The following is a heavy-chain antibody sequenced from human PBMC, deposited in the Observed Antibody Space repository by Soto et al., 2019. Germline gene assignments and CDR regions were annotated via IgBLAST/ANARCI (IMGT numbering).Heavy chain of an antibody. J-gene: IGHJ4*02. D-gene: IGHD3-10*01. CDR3: ARVGGFGATTIDY. CDR1: GGSISSGDYY. V-gene: IGHV4-30-4*01. CDR2: IYYSGST. Sequence: QVQLQESGPGLVKPSQTLSLTCTVSGGSISSGDYYWSWIRQPPGKGLEWIGYIYYSGSTYYNPSLKIRVTISVDTSNNQFSLKLSSVTAADTAVYYCARVGGFGATTIDYWGQGTLVTVSS.